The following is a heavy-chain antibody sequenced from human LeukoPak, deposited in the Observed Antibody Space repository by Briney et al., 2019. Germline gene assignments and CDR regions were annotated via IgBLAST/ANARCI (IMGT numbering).Heavy chain of an antibody. CDR2: INPDNGET. CDR3: TRGWDL. J-gene: IGHJ5*02. Sequence: GASVKVSCKASGYRFTSSDINWVRQAPGQGLEWMGWINPDNGETGYEEKFQDRLTIAGDTSITTAYMELTNLKSEDTAVYYCTRGWDLWGQGTLVTVSS. CDR1: GYRFTSSD. V-gene: IGHV1-8*03.